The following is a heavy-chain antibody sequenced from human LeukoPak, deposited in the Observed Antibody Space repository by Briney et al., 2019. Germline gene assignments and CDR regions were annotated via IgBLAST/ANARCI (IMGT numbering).Heavy chain of an antibody. D-gene: IGHD6-19*01. J-gene: IGHJ6*02. CDR3: ARDSGYGGIEVAGSYYGLDV. CDR1: GFTVSSNF. Sequence: PGGSLRLSCAASGFTVSSNFMSWVRQAPGQGLGWVSVMYSGGSTYYADSVKGRFNISRHNSRNILYLQMNSLPEEDTAVYYCARDSGYGGIEVAGSYYGLDVWGQGTTVTVS. CDR2: MYSGGST. V-gene: IGHV3-53*04.